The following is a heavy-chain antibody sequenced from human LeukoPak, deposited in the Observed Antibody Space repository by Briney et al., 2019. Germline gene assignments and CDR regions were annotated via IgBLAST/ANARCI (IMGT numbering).Heavy chain of an antibody. CDR1: GFTFTTYA. V-gene: IGHV3-23*01. CDR3: AKLLDSSSWYWDYFDY. D-gene: IGHD6-13*01. J-gene: IGHJ4*02. CDR2: ITGSGGST. Sequence: GGSLRLSCGASGFTFTTYAMTWVRQAPGKGLEWVSSITGSGGSTYYGDSVKGRFTISRDNSKNTLYLQMNSLRAEDTAVYYCAKLLDSSSWYWDYFDYWGQGTLVTVSS.